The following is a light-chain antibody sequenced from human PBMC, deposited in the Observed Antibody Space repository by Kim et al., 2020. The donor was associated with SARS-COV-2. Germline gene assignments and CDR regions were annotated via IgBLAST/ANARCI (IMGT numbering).Light chain of an antibody. V-gene: IGLV3-1*01. J-gene: IGLJ2*01. Sequence: VSPGQTASITCTGDKLGDKYACWYQQKPGQYPVLVIYKDSKRPSGIPERFSGSNSGNTATLTISGTQAMDEADYYCQAWDSSTVVFGGGTQLTVL. CDR1: KLGDKY. CDR2: KDS. CDR3: QAWDSSTVV.